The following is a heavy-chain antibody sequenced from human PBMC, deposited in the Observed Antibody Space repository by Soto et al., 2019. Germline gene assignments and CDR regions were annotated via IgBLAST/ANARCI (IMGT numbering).Heavy chain of an antibody. V-gene: IGHV4-39*01. CDR1: GGSISSSSYY. J-gene: IGHJ6*02. CDR3: ARQIWEFYYYYGMDV. CDR2: IYYSGST. Sequence: SDTLSLTCTVSGGSISSSSYYWGWIRQPPGKGLEWIGSIYYSGSTYYNPSLKSRVTISVDTSKNQFSLKLSSVTAADTAVYYCARQIWEFYYYYGMDVWGQGTTVTVSS. D-gene: IGHD1-26*01.